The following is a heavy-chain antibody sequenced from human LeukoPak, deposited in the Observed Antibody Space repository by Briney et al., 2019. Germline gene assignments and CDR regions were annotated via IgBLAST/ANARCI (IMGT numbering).Heavy chain of an antibody. J-gene: IGHJ6*03. CDR3: VRGRVDYYGSGSYYTNYYYYYYMDV. CDR1: GFTVSSNY. Sequence: PGGSLRLSCAASGFTVSSNYMSWVRQAPGKGLEWVSGIDWNGGTTGYADSVKGRFTISRDNAKNSLYLQVKSLRAEDTALYYCVRGRVDYYGSGSYYTNYYYYYYMDVWGKGTTVTVSS. V-gene: IGHV3-20*04. D-gene: IGHD3-10*01. CDR2: IDWNGGTT.